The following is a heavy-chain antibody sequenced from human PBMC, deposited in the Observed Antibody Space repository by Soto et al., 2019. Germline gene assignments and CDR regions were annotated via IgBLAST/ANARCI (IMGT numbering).Heavy chain of an antibody. CDR3: ARMMTASGGLIITFYYYYMDV. V-gene: IGHV1-18*01. D-gene: IGHD3-16*02. CDR1: GYTFTSYG. J-gene: IGHJ6*03. CDR2: ISAYNGNT. Sequence: ASVKVSCKASGYTFTSYGISWVRQAPGQGLEWMGWISAYNGNTNYAQKLQGRVTMTTNTSTSTAYMELRSLRSEDTAVYYCARMMTASGGLIITFYYYYMDVWAKGTTVTVSS.